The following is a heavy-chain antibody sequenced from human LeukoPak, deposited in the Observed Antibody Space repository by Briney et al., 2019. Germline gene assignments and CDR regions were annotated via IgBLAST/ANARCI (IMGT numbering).Heavy chain of an antibody. CDR3: ASQLVGGTPGYYYYGMDV. J-gene: IGHJ6*02. Sequence: SETLSLTCTVSGGSISSSSYYWGWIRQPPGKGLEWIGEIYHSGSTNYNPSLKSRVTISVDKSKNQFSLKLSSVTAADTAVYYCASQLVGGTPGYYYYGMDVWGQGTTVTVSS. CDR1: GGSISSSSYY. V-gene: IGHV4-39*07. D-gene: IGHD1-26*01. CDR2: IYHSGST.